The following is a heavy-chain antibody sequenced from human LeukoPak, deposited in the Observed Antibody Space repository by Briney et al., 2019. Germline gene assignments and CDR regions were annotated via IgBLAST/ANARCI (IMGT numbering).Heavy chain of an antibody. J-gene: IGHJ4*02. CDR3: ARGYDPIEY. CDR1: GFTFSSYG. D-gene: IGHD5-12*01. Sequence: GGSLRLSCAASGFTFSSYGMHWVRQAPGKGLEWVALIWYDGNDKYYADSVKGRFTISRDNSKNTLDLQMNSLRAEDTAVYYCARGYDPIEYWGQGTLVTVSS. V-gene: IGHV3-33*01. CDR2: IWYDGNDK.